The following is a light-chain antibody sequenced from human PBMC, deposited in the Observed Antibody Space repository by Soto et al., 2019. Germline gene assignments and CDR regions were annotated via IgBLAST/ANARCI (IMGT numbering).Light chain of an antibody. J-gene: IGLJ1*01. CDR2: EVS. V-gene: IGLV2-23*02. Sequence: QSALTQPASVSGSPGQSDTITCTGTSSDVGSYNLVSWYQQHPGKAPKLMIYEVSKRPSGVSNRFSGSKSGNTASLTISGLQAEDEADYYCCSYAGSSTDVFGTGTKVTVL. CDR1: SSDVGSYNL. CDR3: CSYAGSSTDV.